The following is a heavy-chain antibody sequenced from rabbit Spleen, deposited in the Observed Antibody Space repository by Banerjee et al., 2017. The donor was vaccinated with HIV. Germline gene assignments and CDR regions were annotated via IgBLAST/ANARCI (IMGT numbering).Heavy chain of an antibody. CDR3: VREAGYGGYGDANL. V-gene: IGHV1S40*01. J-gene: IGHJ4*01. CDR2: IYTGNGKN. D-gene: IGHD6-1*01. Sequence: QSLEESGGDLVKPGASLTLICTASGFSFSSGYDMSWVRQAPGKGLEWIGFIYTGNGKNYYASWAKGRFTISKTSSTTVTLQMTSLTAADTATYFCVREAGYGGYGDANLWGQGTLVTVS. CDR1: GFSFSSGYD.